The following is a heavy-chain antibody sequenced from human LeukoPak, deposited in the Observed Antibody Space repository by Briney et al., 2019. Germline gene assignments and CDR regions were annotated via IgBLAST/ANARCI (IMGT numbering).Heavy chain of an antibody. CDR3: VRGWAGSGTHYFDY. CDR1: GGSISTYY. V-gene: IGHV4-59*01. J-gene: IGHJ4*02. D-gene: IGHD6-19*01. CDR2: IYYSGST. Sequence: SETLSLTCTVSGGSISTYYWSWIRQPPGKGLEWIGYIYYSGSTKYNLSLKSRVTISADTSKNQFSLKLSSVTAADTAVHYCVRGWAGSGTHYFDYWGQGLLVTVSS.